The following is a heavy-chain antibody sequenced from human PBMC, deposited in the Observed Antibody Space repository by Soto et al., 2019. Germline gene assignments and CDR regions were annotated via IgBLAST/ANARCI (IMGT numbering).Heavy chain of an antibody. CDR2: IYYSGST. Sequence: PSETLSLTCTVSGASVSSGDYYWSWIRQHPGKGLEWVGYIYYSGSTYYNPSLKSRVTISADTSKNQFSLQLRSVTAADTAVYYCARESGELPPRWFDPWGQGTLVTVSS. D-gene: IGHD1-7*01. J-gene: IGHJ5*02. V-gene: IGHV4-31*03. CDR1: GASVSSGDYY. CDR3: ARESGELPPRWFDP.